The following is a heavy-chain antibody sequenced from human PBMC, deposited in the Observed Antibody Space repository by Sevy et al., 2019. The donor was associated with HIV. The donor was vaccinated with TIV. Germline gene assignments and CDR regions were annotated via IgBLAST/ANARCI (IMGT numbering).Heavy chain of an antibody. CDR1: GFTFSKYS. D-gene: IGHD2-8*01. CDR2: LSFGCGEI. CDR3: AREGCTKPHDY. V-gene: IGHV3-23*01. J-gene: IGHJ4*02. Sequence: GGSLRLSCAASGFTFSKYSMSWVRQSPGKGLEWVSTLSFGCGEINYADSVKGRFTISRDNSKSSVYLQMNNLRPEDTAVYYCAREGCTKPHDYWGQGTLDTVS.